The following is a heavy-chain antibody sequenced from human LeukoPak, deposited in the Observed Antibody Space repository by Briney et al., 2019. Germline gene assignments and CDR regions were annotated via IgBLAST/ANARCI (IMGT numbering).Heavy chain of an antibody. CDR3: ASEGPLLWFGEDAFDI. V-gene: IGHV4-39*07. D-gene: IGHD3-10*01. CDR2: IYYSGST. CDR1: GGPISSSSYY. J-gene: IGHJ3*02. Sequence: SETLSLTCTVSGGPISSSSYYWGWIRQPPGKGLEWIGSIYYSGSTYYNPSLKSRVTISVDTSKNQFSLKLSSVTAADTAVYYCASEGPLLWFGEDAFDIWGQGTMVTVSS.